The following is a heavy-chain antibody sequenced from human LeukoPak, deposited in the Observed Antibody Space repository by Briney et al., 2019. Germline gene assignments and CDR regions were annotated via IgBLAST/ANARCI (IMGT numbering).Heavy chain of an antibody. J-gene: IGHJ6*03. V-gene: IGHV1-58*01. D-gene: IGHD1-7*01. CDR3: AADNSITGTTRGYYMDV. CDR1: GFTFTSSA. CDR2: IVVGSGNT. Sequence: GASVKVSCKASGFTFTSSAVQWVRQARGQRLEWIGWIVVGSGNTNYAQKFQERVTITRDMSTSTAYMELSSLRSEDTAVYYCAADNSITGTTRGYYMDVWGKGTTVTVSS.